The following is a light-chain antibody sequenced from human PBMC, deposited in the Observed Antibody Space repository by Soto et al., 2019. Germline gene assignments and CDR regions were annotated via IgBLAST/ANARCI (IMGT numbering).Light chain of an antibody. V-gene: IGKV3-20*01. Sequence: EIIVMDSPSTLSLSPRARATLCCRASQSVSSNYFAWYQQKPGQAPRLLIYGVSSRATGIPDRFSGSGSGTDFTLTISRLEPEDFAVYYCEPYGSSPRTFGQGTKADIK. J-gene: IGKJ1*01. CDR1: QSVSSNY. CDR3: EPYGSSPRT. CDR2: GVS.